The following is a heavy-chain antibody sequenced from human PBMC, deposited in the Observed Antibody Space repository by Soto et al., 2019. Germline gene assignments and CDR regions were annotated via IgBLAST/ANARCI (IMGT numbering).Heavy chain of an antibody. CDR1: GFTFSSYG. CDR2: IWYDGSNK. J-gene: IGHJ4*02. Sequence: PGGSLRLSCAASGFTFSSYGMHWVRQAPGKGLEWVAVIWYDGSNKYYADSVKGRFTISRDNSKNTLYLQMNSLRAEDTAVYYCASSFYDSSGYPHPFDYWGQGTLVTVS. V-gene: IGHV3-33*01. D-gene: IGHD3-22*01. CDR3: ASSFYDSSGYPHPFDY.